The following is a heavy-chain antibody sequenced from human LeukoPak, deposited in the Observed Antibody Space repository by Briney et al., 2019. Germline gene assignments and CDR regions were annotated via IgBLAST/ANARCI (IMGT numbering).Heavy chain of an antibody. J-gene: IGHJ4*02. Sequence: PGGTLRLSCAASGFTFSSYGMSWVRQAPGKGLEWVSAISGSGGSTYYADSVKGRFTISRDNSKNTLYLQMNSLRAEDTAVYYCAKTWWGIAVAGQLDYWGQGTLVTVSS. CDR3: AKTWWGIAVAGQLDY. CDR1: GFTFSSYG. V-gene: IGHV3-23*01. D-gene: IGHD6-19*01. CDR2: ISGSGGST.